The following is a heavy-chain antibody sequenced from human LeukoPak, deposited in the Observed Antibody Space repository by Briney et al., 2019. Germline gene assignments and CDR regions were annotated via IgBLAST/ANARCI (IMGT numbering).Heavy chain of an antibody. CDR3: ARASALELALVFDY. CDR2: IYYSGST. CDR1: GDSISRYY. Sequence: PSETLSLTCTVSGDSISRYYWSWIRQPPGKGLEWIGYIYYSGSTNYNPSLKSRVTISVDTSKNQFSLKLSSVTAADTAVYYCARASALELALVFDYWGQGTLVTVSS. J-gene: IGHJ4*02. V-gene: IGHV4-59*01. D-gene: IGHD1-26*01.